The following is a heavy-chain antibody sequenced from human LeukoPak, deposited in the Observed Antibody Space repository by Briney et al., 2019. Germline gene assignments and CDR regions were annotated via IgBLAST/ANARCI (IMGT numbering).Heavy chain of an antibody. CDR2: ISGSGGST. V-gene: IGHV3-23*01. Sequence: GGSLRLSCAASGFTFSSYGMSWVRQAPGKGLEWISAISGSGGSTYYADSVKGRFTISRDNSKNTLYLQMNSLRAEDTAVYYCAKDPTDFDSSGQTYFDYWGQGSLVTVSS. J-gene: IGHJ4*02. CDR3: AKDPTDFDSSGQTYFDY. CDR1: GFTFSSYG. D-gene: IGHD3-22*01.